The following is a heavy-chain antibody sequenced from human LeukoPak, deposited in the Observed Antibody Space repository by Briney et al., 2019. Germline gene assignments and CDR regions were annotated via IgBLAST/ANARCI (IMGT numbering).Heavy chain of an antibody. CDR1: GFIFSGSA. CDR2: IRSKANSYAT. Sequence: PGGSLRLSCAASGFIFSGSAMHWVRQASGKGLEWVGRIRSKANSYATAYAASVKGRFTISRDDSKNTAYLQMNSLKTEDTAVYYCTTYRPIRDLYYFDYWGQGTLVTVSS. J-gene: IGHJ4*02. CDR3: TTYRPIRDLYYFDY. V-gene: IGHV3-73*01.